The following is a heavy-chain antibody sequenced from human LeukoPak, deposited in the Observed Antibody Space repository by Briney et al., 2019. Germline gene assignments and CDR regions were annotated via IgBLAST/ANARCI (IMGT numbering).Heavy chain of an antibody. CDR3: ARVRYGGYELYYFDY. CDR1: GGSISSGGYY. D-gene: IGHD4-17*01. J-gene: IGHJ4*02. Sequence: PSETLSLTCNVSGGSISSGGYYWTWIRQPPGKGLEWIGYIYYSGSTNYNPSLKSRVTISVDTSKNQFSLKLSSVTAADTAVYYCARVRYGGYELYYFDYWGQGTLVTVSS. V-gene: IGHV4-61*08. CDR2: IYYSGST.